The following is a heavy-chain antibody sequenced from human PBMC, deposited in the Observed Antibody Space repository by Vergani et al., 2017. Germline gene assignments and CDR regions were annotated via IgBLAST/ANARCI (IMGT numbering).Heavy chain of an antibody. Sequence: QVQLVQSGAEVKKPGASVKVSCKVSGGTLSSYGISWVRQAPGQGLEWMGGSIPIFGTANYAQKFLGRVTIIADESMSTAYMELSSLRYEDTAVYYCARDDSSGDYGSSSAFDIWGQGTMVTVSS. CDR3: ARDDSSGDYGSSSAFDI. V-gene: IGHV1-69*13. D-gene: IGHD3-22*01. CDR1: GGTLSSYG. J-gene: IGHJ3*02. CDR2: SIPIFGTA.